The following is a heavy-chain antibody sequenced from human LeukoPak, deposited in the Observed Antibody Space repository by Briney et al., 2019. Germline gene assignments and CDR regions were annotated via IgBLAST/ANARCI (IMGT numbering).Heavy chain of an antibody. V-gene: IGHV3-20*04. CDR3: AREYYYGSGSADYYYYYMDV. CDR2: INWNGGST. J-gene: IGHJ6*03. Sequence: GGSLRLSCAASGFTFDDYGMSWVRQAPGKGLEWVSGINWNGGSTGYADSVKGRFTISRDNAKNSLYLQMNSLRAEDTALYYCAREYYYGSGSADYYYYYMDVWGKGTTVTVSS. D-gene: IGHD3-10*01. CDR1: GFTFDDYG.